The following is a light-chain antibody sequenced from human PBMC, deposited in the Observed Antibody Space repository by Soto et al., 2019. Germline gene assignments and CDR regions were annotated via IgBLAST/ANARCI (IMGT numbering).Light chain of an antibody. J-gene: IGKJ1*01. CDR2: GAS. CDR1: QSVSSN. V-gene: IGKV3-15*01. CDR3: QQYNNWPQT. Sequence: EIVMRQSPATLSVSPGERATLSCRASQSVSSNLAWYQQKPGQAPRLLIYGASTRATGIPARFSGSGSGTEFTLTISSLQSEDFAVYYCQQYNNWPQTFGQGTK.